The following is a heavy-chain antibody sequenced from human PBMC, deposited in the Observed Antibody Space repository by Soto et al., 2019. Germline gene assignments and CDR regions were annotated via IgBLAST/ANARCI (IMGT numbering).Heavy chain of an antibody. CDR1: GGSISSGGYY. CDR2: IYYSGST. D-gene: IGHD2-2*01. V-gene: IGHV4-31*03. CDR3: ATETHQLLRRCFDY. J-gene: IGHJ4*02. Sequence: QVQLQESGPGLVKPSQTLSLTCTVSGGSISSGGYYWSWIRQHPGKGLEWIGYIYYSGSTYYNPSLHSRVTDSVDTSKNRPALKLSSVTGAGMAVYYCATETHQLLRRCFDYWGQGTLVTVPS.